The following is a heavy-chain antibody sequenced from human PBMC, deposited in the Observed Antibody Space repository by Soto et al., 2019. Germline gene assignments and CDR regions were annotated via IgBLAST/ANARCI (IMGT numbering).Heavy chain of an antibody. J-gene: IGHJ4*02. CDR1: GGTFSSYA. CDR2: IIPIFGTA. V-gene: IGHV1-69*13. D-gene: IGHD2-15*01. CDR3: AARYCSGGSCYLPVDY. Sequence: SVKVSCKASGGTFSSYAISWVRQAPGQGLEWMGGIIPIFGTANYAQKFQGRVTITADESTSTAYMELSSLRSEDTAVYYCAARYCSGGSCYLPVDYWGQGTLVTVSS.